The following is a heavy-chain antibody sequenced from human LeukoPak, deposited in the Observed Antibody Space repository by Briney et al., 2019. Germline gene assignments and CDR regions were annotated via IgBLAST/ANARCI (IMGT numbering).Heavy chain of an antibody. J-gene: IGHJ4*02. V-gene: IGHV4-39*01. Sequence: SETLSLTCTVSGGSISSSSYYWGWIRQPPGKGLEWIGTIYRSGTTYYNSSLQSRVTISGDTSKNQFSLNLRSVTAADTAVYYCARHTDFWDYWGQGTLATVSS. CDR3: ARHTDFWDY. CDR2: IYRSGTT. CDR1: GGSISSSSYY. D-gene: IGHD3-3*01.